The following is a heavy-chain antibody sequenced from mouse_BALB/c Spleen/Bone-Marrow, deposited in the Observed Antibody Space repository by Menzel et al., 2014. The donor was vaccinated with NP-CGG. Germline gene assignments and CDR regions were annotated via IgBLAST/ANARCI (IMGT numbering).Heavy chain of an antibody. V-gene: IGHV4-1*02. CDR1: GFDFSRYW. D-gene: IGHD1-2*01. J-gene: IGHJ2*01. CDR2: INPESSTI. CDR3: TRLTYYGLSDY. Sequence: EVQLQESGGGLVQPGGSLKLSCTASGFDFSRYWMSWVRQAPGKGLQWFGEINPESSTINYTPSLKDKSIISRDNAKNTLYLQMSKVRSEDTALYYCTRLTYYGLSDYWGQGTTLTVSS.